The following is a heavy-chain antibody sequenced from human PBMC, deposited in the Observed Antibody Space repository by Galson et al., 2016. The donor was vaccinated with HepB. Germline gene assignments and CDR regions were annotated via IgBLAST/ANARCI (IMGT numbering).Heavy chain of an antibody. Sequence: SLRLSCAASGFTFRSYAMSWVRQAPGKGLEWVSTISSSGGSTYFADSAQGRFTISRDNSKNTLYLQMNSLRAEDTAVHYCAKVLGAGYCGGSSCAMDVWGQGTTVTVSS. D-gene: IGHD2-15*01. CDR1: GFTFRSYA. J-gene: IGHJ6*02. CDR3: AKVLGAGYCGGSSCAMDV. V-gene: IGHV3-23*01. CDR2: ISSSGGST.